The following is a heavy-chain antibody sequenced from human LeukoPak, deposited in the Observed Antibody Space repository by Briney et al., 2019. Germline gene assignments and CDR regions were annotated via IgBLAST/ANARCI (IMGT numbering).Heavy chain of an antibody. V-gene: IGHV1-18*01. D-gene: IGHD3-3*01. CDR2: ISAYNGNT. CDR3: ARDSYETFEYQVRYFDL. CDR1: GYTFTSYG. J-gene: IGHJ2*01. Sequence: ASVKVSCKASGYTFTSYGISWVRQAPGQGLEWMGWISAYNGNTNYAQKLQGRVTMTTDTSTSTAYMELRSLRSDDTAVYYCARDSYETFEYQVRYFDLWGRGTLVTVSS.